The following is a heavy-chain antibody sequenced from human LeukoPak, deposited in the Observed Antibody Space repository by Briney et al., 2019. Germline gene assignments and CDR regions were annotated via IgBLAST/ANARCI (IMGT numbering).Heavy chain of an antibody. CDR3: ANDSAPYDTSGYCLDY. CDR1: GFTFSSYG. Sequence: GRSLRLSCAASGFTFSSYGMHWVRQAPGKGLEWVAVISYDGSNKYYADSVKGRFTISRDNSKNTLYLQMNSLRAEDTAVYYCANDSAPYDTSGYCLDYWGQGTLVTVAS. CDR2: ISYDGSNK. V-gene: IGHV3-30*18. D-gene: IGHD3-22*01. J-gene: IGHJ4*02.